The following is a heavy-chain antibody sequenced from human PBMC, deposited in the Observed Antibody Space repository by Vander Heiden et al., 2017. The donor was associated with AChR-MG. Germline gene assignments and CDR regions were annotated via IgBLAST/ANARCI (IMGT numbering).Heavy chain of an antibody. D-gene: IGHD3-16*02. Sequence: QVQLVESGGGVVQPGMSLRPPCAAPGFSFSAHAMPGVRQTPGKGLEWVAAISYEGSNRRYGDSVKGRFTISRDNYRKTLYLQLTNLRPDDTAVYYCATGSPGYSWGPLNWYFHLWGRGTLVTVSS. V-gene: IGHV3-30*04. CDR3: ATGSPGYSWGPLNWYFHL. CDR2: ISYEGSNR. J-gene: IGHJ2*01. CDR1: GFSFSAHA.